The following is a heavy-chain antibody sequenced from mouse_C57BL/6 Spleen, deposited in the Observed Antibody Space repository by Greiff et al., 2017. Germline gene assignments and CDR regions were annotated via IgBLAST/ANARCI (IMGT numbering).Heavy chain of an antibody. CDR2: IDPSDSYT. D-gene: IGHD1-1*01. J-gene: IGHJ2*01. CDR3: ARRTTVVADYFDY. Sequence: QVQLQQPGAELVMPGASVKLSCKASGYTFTSYWMHWVKQRPGQGLEWIGEIDPSDSYTNYNQKFKGKSTLTVDKSSSTAYMQLSSLTSEDSAVYYCARRTTVVADYFDYGGQGTTLTVSS. V-gene: IGHV1-69*01. CDR1: GYTFTSYW.